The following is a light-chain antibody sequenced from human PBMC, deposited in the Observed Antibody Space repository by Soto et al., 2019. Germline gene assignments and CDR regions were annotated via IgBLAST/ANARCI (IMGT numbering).Light chain of an antibody. CDR2: DVS. CDR3: SSYTSSSTPVV. J-gene: IGLJ2*01. V-gene: IGLV2-14*01. CDR1: SSDVGGYNY. Sequence: QSALTQAASVSGSPGQSITISCTGTSSDVGGYNYVSWYQQHPGKAPKLMIYDVSNRPSGVSNRFSGSKSGNTASLTISGLQAVDEADYYCSSYTSSSTPVVFGGGTKLTVL.